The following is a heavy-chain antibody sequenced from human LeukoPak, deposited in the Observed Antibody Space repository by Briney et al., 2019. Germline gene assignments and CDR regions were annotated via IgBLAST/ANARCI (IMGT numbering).Heavy chain of an antibody. Sequence: SETLSLTCTVSGGSISSSSYYWGWIRQPPGKGLEWIGSIYYSGSTYYNPSLKSRVTISVDTSKNQFSLKLSSVTAADTAVYYCAREMVAFSSSWYWFDPWGQGTLVTVSS. D-gene: IGHD6-13*01. CDR2: IYYSGST. CDR1: GGSISSSSYY. J-gene: IGHJ5*02. V-gene: IGHV4-39*07. CDR3: AREMVAFSSSWYWFDP.